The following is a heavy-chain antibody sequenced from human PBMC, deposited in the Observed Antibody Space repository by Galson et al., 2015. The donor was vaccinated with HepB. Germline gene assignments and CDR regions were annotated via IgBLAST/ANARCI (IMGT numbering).Heavy chain of an antibody. CDR1: GDSVSSNSAA. CDR2: TYSRSKWYN. Sequence: ISGDSVSSNSAAWNWIRQSPSRGLEWLGRTYSRSKWYNDYAVSVKSRITINPDTSKNQFSLQLNSVTPEDTAVYYCARGVIVTLHYYYVLDVWGQGTTVTVSS. CDR3: ARGVIVTLHYYYVLDV. D-gene: IGHD3-10*01. V-gene: IGHV6-1*01. J-gene: IGHJ6*02.